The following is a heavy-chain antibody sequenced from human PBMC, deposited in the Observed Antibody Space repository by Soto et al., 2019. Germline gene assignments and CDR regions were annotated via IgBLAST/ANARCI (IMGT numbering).Heavy chain of an antibody. V-gene: IGHV3-74*01. CDR3: GRGGSDSPMAPGY. J-gene: IGHJ4*02. D-gene: IGHD5-18*01. Sequence: GGSLRLSCAASGFTFSSYWMHWVRQAPGKGLVWVSRINPDGSATNYADSVKGRFTISRDNAKNTLYLQMNSLRAEDTAVFYCGRGGSDSPMAPGYWGQGTLFTVYS. CDR1: GFTFSSYW. CDR2: INPDGSAT.